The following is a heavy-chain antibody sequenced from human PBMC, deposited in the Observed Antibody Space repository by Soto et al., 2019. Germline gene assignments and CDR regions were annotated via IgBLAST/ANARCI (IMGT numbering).Heavy chain of an antibody. CDR1: GFTFSSYG. D-gene: IGHD2-2*01. J-gene: IGHJ6*02. V-gene: IGHV3-30*18. CDR3: AKAQVVTEYGMDV. Sequence: SGGSLRLSCAASGFTFSSYGMHWVRQAPGKGLEWVAVISYDGSNKYYADSVKGRFTISRDNSKNTLYLQMNSLRAEDTAVYYCAKAQVVTEYGMDVWGQGTTVTVSS. CDR2: ISYDGSNK.